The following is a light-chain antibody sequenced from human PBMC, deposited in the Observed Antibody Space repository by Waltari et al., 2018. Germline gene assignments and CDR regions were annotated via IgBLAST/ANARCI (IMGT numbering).Light chain of an antibody. V-gene: IGLV3-21*04. CDR1: NIGSKS. Sequence: YVLTQPPSVSVDPGKTARLTCGGDNIGSKSVSWYQQKPGQAPVLVMFYDSDRPSEIPERFSGSNTGNTATLTISWAEAGDEADYHCQVWDDVTDSGVFGGGTKLTVL. CDR2: YDS. CDR3: QVWDDVTDSGV. J-gene: IGLJ3*02.